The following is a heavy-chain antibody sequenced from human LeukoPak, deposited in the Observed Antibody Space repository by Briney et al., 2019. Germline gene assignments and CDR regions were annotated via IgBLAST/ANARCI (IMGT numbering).Heavy chain of an antibody. CDR1: GFTFSNYA. Sequence: GGSLRLSCAASGFTFSNYAMSWVRQAPGKGPEWVSAISGSGDRTYYADTVKGRLTISRDNSRNTLYLQMNSLRAEDTAVYYCASTIGTEYYYYMDVWGKGTTVTVSS. D-gene: IGHD3-16*01. CDR3: ASTIGTEYYYYMDV. CDR2: ISGSGDRT. J-gene: IGHJ6*03. V-gene: IGHV3-23*01.